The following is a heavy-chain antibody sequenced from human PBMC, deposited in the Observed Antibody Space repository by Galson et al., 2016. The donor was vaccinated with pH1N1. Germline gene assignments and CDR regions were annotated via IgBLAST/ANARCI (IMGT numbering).Heavy chain of an antibody. CDR2: IYHTGTT. J-gene: IGHJ3*02. D-gene: IGHD4-17*01. CDR1: GGSITSGGYS. CDR3: ARGRLYGDDAFDI. Sequence: TLSLTCAVSGGSITSGGYSWNWIRQPPGKGLEWIGYIYHTGTTYYNPSLKSRFTISVDTSKNQFSLKVNSVTAADTAIYYCARGRLYGDDAFDIWGQGTMVTVSS. V-gene: IGHV4-30-2*01.